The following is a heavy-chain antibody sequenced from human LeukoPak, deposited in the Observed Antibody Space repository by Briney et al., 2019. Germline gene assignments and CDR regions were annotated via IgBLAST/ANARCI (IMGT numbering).Heavy chain of an antibody. Sequence: GGSLRLSCTVSGFTVSINSMSWVRQAPGKGLEWVAFIRYDGSNKYYADSVKGRFTISRANSKNTLYLQMNSLRAEDTAVYYCAKVSARYFGWLPFDYWGQGTLVTVSS. CDR2: IRYDGSNK. CDR3: AKVSARYFGWLPFDY. V-gene: IGHV3-30*02. CDR1: GFTVSINS. J-gene: IGHJ4*02. D-gene: IGHD3-9*01.